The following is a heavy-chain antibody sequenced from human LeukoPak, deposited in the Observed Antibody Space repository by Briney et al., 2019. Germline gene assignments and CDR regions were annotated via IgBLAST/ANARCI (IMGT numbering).Heavy chain of an antibody. J-gene: IGHJ4*02. CDR1: GFTFSNYG. V-gene: IGHV3-33*01. D-gene: IGHD3-10*01. CDR3: ARRGSGSYFDY. Sequence: GGSLRLSCAASGFTFSNYGMHWVRQAPGKGLEWVAVIWYDGSNEYYTDSVKGRFTISRDNAKNSLYLQMNSLRAEDTALYYCARRGSGSYFDYWGQGTLVTVSS. CDR2: IWYDGSNE.